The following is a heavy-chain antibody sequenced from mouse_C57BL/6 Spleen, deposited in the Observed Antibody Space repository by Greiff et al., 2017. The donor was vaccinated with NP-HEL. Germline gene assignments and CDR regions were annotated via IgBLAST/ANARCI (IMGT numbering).Heavy chain of an antibody. D-gene: IGHD2-4*01. J-gene: IGHJ2*01. CDR3: ARSGDYGLDY. CDR2: IDPSDSYT. Sequence: QVQLQQPGAELVRPGTSVKLSCKASGYTFTSYRMHWVKQRPGQGLEWIGVIDPSDSYTNYNQKFKGKATLTVDTSSSTAYMQLSSLTSEDSAVYYCARSGDYGLDYWGQGTTLTVSS. V-gene: IGHV1-59*01. CDR1: GYTFTSYR.